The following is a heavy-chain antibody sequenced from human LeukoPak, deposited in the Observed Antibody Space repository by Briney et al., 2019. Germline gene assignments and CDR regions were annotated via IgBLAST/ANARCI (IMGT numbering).Heavy chain of an antibody. CDR1: GFTFSSYG. J-gene: IGHJ4*02. V-gene: IGHV3-21*01. CDR3: AKLRSTGDGFDY. D-gene: IGHD7-27*01. Sequence: GGSLRLSCAASGFTFSSYGMNWVRQAPGKGLEWVSSISGSSYYIYYADSVKGRFTISRDNSKNTLYLQMNSLRAEDTAVYYCAKLRSTGDGFDYWGQGTLVTVSS. CDR2: ISGSSYYI.